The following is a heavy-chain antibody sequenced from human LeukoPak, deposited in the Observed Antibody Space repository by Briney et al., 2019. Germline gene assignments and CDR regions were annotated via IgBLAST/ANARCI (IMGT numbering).Heavy chain of an antibody. D-gene: IGHD3-16*02. CDR2: ISGSGGGT. J-gene: IGHJ4*02. V-gene: IGHV3-23*01. CDR3: ARDLATRQRTGLYDS. Sequence: GGSLRLSCAASGFTFISYAMSWVRQAPGKGLEWVSGISGSGGGTYYAGSVKGRFTISRDNSKNTLYLQMNSLRAEDTAVYYCARDLATRQRTGLYDSWGQGALVTVSS. CDR1: GFTFISYA.